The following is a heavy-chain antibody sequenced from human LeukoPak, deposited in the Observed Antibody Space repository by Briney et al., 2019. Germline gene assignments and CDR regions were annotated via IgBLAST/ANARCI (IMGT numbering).Heavy chain of an antibody. Sequence: GGSLRLSCAASGFTFSSYSMNWVRQAPGKGLEWVSSVSSSSSYIYYADSVKGRFTISRDNAKNSLYLQMNSLRAEDTAVYYCARDGWHCSSSSCYGVYWGQGTLVTVSS. D-gene: IGHD2-2*01. J-gene: IGHJ4*02. CDR2: VSSSSSYI. CDR1: GFTFSSYS. CDR3: ARDGWHCSSSSCYGVY. V-gene: IGHV3-21*03.